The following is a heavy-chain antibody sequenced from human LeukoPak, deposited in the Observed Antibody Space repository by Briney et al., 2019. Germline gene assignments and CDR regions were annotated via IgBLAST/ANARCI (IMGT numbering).Heavy chain of an antibody. Sequence: SETLSLTCTVSGHSISSGYYWGWIRQPPGKGLEWIGSIYHSGSTNYNPSLMSRVTISVDTSKNQFSLKMISVTAADTAVYYCARWSGAGMDVWGQGTTVTVSS. D-gene: IGHD3-3*01. CDR1: GHSISSGYY. CDR2: IYHSGST. CDR3: ARWSGAGMDV. J-gene: IGHJ6*02. V-gene: IGHV4-38-2*02.